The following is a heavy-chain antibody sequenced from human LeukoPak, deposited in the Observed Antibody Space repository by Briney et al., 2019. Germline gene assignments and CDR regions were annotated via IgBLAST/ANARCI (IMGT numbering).Heavy chain of an antibody. Sequence: SVKVSCKASGGTFSSYAISWVRQAPGQGLEWMGRIIPILGIANYAQKFQGRVTITADKSTSTAYMELSSLRSEDTAVCYCARGRYSYGLYFDYWGQGTLVTVSS. CDR1: GGTFSSYA. CDR3: ARGRYSYGLYFDY. CDR2: IIPILGIA. J-gene: IGHJ4*02. D-gene: IGHD5-18*01. V-gene: IGHV1-69*04.